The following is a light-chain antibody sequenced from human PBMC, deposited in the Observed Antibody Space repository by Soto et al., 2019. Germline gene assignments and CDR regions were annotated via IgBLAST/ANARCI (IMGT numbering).Light chain of an antibody. Sequence: EIVMTQSPGTLSVSPGARATLSCRASQYIVTNLAWYQQKPGQAPRLLIFAASTRAPGIPARFSGSGSGTEFTLTISSLQSADFGVYYCQQYYSWPRGTFGQGTKVEIK. J-gene: IGKJ1*01. CDR1: QYIVTN. CDR2: AAS. CDR3: QQYYSWPRGT. V-gene: IGKV3-15*01.